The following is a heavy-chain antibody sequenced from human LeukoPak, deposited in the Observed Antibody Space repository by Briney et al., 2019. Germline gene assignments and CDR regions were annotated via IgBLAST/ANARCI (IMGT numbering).Heavy chain of an antibody. J-gene: IGHJ4*02. V-gene: IGHV1-8*01. CDR2: MNPNSGNT. CDR3: ARRSGSLDLLGY. D-gene: IGHD1-26*01. Sequence: GASVKVSCKASGYTFTSYDINWVRQATGQGLEWMGWMNPNSGNTGYAQKFQGRVTMTRNTSISTAYMELSSLRSEDTAVYYCARRSGSLDLLGYWGQGTLVTVSS. CDR1: GYTFTSYD.